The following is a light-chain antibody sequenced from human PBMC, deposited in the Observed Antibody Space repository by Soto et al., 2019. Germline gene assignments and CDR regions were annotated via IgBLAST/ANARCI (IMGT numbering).Light chain of an antibody. V-gene: IGLV3-21*04. CDR3: PEWDSNSVYPYV. CDR1: NIGSKS. J-gene: IGLJ1*01. Sequence: SYELTQPPSVSVAPGKTARITCGGNNIGSKSVHWYQQKPGQAPVLVIYYDSDRPSGIPERFSGSNSGNTATLTISRVEAGDDADYYCPEWDSNSVYPYVFRTGTKVNVL. CDR2: YDS.